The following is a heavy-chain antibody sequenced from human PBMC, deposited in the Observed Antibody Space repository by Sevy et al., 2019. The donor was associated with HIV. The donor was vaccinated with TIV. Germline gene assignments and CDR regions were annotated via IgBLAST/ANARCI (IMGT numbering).Heavy chain of an antibody. Sequence: SETLSLTCAVSGYSITSGYYWAWIRQTPGKGLEWIGTIFHSGTTYYNPSLQSRITMSVDTSKNQFSLKLSSVTAADTAVYYCARASMMVVLIDWVQGTLVTVSS. V-gene: IGHV4-38-2*01. D-gene: IGHD3-22*01. CDR2: IFHSGTT. CDR1: GYSITSGYY. CDR3: ARASMMVVLID. J-gene: IGHJ4*02.